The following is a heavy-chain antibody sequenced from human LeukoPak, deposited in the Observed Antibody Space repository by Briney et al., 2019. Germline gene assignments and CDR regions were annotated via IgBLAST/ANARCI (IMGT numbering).Heavy chain of an antibody. D-gene: IGHD6-13*01. V-gene: IGHV4-34*01. Sequence: SETLSLTCAVYGGSFSGYYWSWIRQPPGKGLEWIGEINHSGSTNYNPSLKSRVTISVDTSKNQFSLKLSSATAADTAVYYCARGRWSVAAGTLDYWGQGTLVTVSS. CDR1: GGSFSGYY. CDR3: ARGRWSVAAGTLDY. CDR2: INHSGST. J-gene: IGHJ4*02.